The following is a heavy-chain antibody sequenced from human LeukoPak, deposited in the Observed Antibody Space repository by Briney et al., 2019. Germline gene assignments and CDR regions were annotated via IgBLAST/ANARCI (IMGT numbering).Heavy chain of an antibody. CDR3: ATPGDSSGYYSDS. CDR2: IWYDGSNK. Sequence: GGSLRLSCAASGFTFSSYGMHWVRQAPGKGLEYVAVIWYDGSNKYYADSVKGRFTISRDNAKSSLYLQINRLRLEDTAVYYCATPGDSSGYYSDSWGQGTLVTVSS. J-gene: IGHJ4*02. V-gene: IGHV3-33*03. D-gene: IGHD3-22*01. CDR1: GFTFSSYG.